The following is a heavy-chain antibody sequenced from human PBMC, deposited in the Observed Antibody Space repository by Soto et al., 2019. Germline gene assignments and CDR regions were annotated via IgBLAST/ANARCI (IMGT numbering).Heavy chain of an antibody. CDR3: ARDLRYSGSDVDY. CDR2: IKQDGSER. CDR1: GFTFSSYW. J-gene: IGHJ4*02. Sequence: EVQLVESGGGSVQPGGSLRLSCAASGFTFSSYWMTWVRQAPGKGLEWVANIKQDGSERYYVDSVKGRFTISRDNAKNSLYLQMNSLRVEDTAVYYCARDLRYSGSDVDYWGQGTLFTVSS. D-gene: IGHD1-26*01. V-gene: IGHV3-7*01.